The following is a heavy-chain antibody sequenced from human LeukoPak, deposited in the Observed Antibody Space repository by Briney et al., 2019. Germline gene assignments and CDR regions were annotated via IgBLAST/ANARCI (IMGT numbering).Heavy chain of an antibody. Sequence: KPSETLSLTCAVYGGSFSGYYWSWIRQPPGKGLEWIGEINHSGSTNYNPSLKSRVTISVDRSKNQFSLKLSSVTAADTAVYYCARGPRILSYGMDVWGQGTTVTVSS. D-gene: IGHD2/OR15-2a*01. J-gene: IGHJ6*02. CDR3: ARGPRILSYGMDV. CDR2: INHSGST. CDR1: GGSFSGYY. V-gene: IGHV4-34*01.